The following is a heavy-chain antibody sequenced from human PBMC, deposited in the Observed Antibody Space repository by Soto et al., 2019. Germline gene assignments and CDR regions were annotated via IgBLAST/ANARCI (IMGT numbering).Heavy chain of an antibody. CDR2: ISAYNGNT. V-gene: IGHV1-18*01. J-gene: IGHJ4*02. CDR3: ARDVYNLYYYDISGYSYPNPI. CDR1: GYTFTSYG. D-gene: IGHD3-22*01. Sequence: GASVKVSCKASGYTFTSYGISWVRQAPGQGLEWMGWISAYNGNTNYAQKLQGRVTMTTDTSTSTAYMELRSLRSDDTAVYYCARDVYNLYYYDISGYSYPNPIWCQGTLVTVSS.